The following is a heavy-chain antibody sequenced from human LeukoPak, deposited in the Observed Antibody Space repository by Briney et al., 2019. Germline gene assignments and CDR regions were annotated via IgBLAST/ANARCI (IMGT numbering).Heavy chain of an antibody. CDR1: GFTFSSYG. J-gene: IGHJ4*02. CDR2: IRYDGSNK. V-gene: IGHV3-30*02. D-gene: IGHD3-10*01. Sequence: GGSLRLSCAASGFTFSSYGMHWVRQAPGKGLEWVAFIRYDGSNKYYADSVKGRFTISRDNSKNTLYLQMNSLRAEDTAVYYCAREYGSGSYSSYFDYWGQGTLVTVSS. CDR3: AREYGSGSYSSYFDY.